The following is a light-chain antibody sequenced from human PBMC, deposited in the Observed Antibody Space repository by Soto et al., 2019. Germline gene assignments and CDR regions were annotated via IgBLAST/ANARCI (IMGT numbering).Light chain of an antibody. CDR2: YDR. CDR1: DIGSKS. J-gene: IGLJ2*01. CDR3: QVYDSSSDLVV. Sequence: SYELAQPPSVSVAPGKTATITCGGNDIGSKSAHWYQQKPGQAPVLFISYDRDRPSGIPERFSGSNSGHTATLTISRVEAGDEADYYCQVYDSSSDLVVFGGGTKLTVL. V-gene: IGLV3-21*04.